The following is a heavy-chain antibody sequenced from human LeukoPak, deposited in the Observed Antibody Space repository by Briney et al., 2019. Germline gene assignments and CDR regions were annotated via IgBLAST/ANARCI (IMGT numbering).Heavy chain of an antibody. CDR3: ARGDTYNWFDP. V-gene: IGHV3-48*03. CDR1: VFTFSSYQ. CDR2: ISSTGGTI. J-gene: IGHJ5*02. Sequence: GGSLRLSCVASVFTFSSYQMNWVRQAPGKGLEWVSYISSTGGTIYYADSVKGRFTISRDNAKNSLYLQMNSLRAEDTAVYYCARGDTYNWFDPWGQGTLVTVSS.